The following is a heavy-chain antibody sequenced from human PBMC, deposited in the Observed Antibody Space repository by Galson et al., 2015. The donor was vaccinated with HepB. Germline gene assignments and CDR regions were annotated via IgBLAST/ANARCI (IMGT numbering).Heavy chain of an antibody. CDR2: ISYDGSNK. CDR1: GFTFSSYA. CDR3: ARGGSYYYYYMDV. Sequence: SLRLSCAASGFTFSSYAMHWVRQAPGKGLEWVAVISYDGSNKYYADSVKGRFTISRDNSKNTLYLQMNSLRAEDTAVYYCARGGSYYYYYMDVWGKGTTVTVSS. V-gene: IGHV3-30-3*01. D-gene: IGHD3-10*01. J-gene: IGHJ6*03.